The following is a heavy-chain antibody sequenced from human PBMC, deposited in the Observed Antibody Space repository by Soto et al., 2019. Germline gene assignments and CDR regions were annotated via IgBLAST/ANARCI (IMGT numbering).Heavy chain of an antibody. D-gene: IGHD1-1*01. CDR1: GFSFSTYG. CDR2: VSVGSGVT. V-gene: IGHV3-23*01. Sequence: GGSLRLSCVVSGFSFSTYGVTLVRQSPGKGLEWVCCVSVGSGVTHYTDSVKGRFTISGDDSKNTVYLQMHSLRGEDTAVYYCTRWNGYADLWGQGTLVTVSS. CDR3: TRWNGYADL. J-gene: IGHJ5*02.